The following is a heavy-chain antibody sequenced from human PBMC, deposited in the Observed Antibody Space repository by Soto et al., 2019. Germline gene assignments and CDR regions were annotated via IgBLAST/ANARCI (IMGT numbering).Heavy chain of an antibody. J-gene: IGHJ4*02. CDR3: ASARRDGYNLDY. V-gene: IGHV4-31*03. D-gene: IGHD5-12*01. CDR2: IYYSGST. CDR1: GYPLSSGSYY. Sequence: SETLSLTCTVSGYPLSSGSYYLSWIPQHPGKGLEWIGYIYYSGSTYYNPSLKSRVTISVDTSKNQFSLKLSSVTAADTAVYYCASARRDGYNLDYWGQGTLVTVSS.